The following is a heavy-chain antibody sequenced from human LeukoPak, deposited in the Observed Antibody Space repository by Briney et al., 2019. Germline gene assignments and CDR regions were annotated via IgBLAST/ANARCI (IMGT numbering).Heavy chain of an antibody. D-gene: IGHD3-22*01. CDR1: GGTLSSYA. J-gene: IGHJ4*02. Sequence: SVKVSCKASGGTLSSYAISWVRQAPGQGLEWMGGIIPIFGTANYAQKFQGRVTITADESTSTAYMELSSLRSEDTAVYYCARAHRAYYYDSSGYNCFDYWGQGTLVTVSS. V-gene: IGHV1-69*01. CDR3: ARAHRAYYYDSSGYNCFDY. CDR2: IIPIFGTA.